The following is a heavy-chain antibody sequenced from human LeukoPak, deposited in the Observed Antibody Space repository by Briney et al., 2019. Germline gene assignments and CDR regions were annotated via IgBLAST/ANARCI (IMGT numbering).Heavy chain of an antibody. CDR2: ISGSGGST. Sequence: GGSLKLSCAASGFTFSSYAMSWVRQAPGKGLEWVSAISGSGGSTYYADSVKGRFTISRDNSKNTLYLQMNSLRAEDTAVYYCAKGKSIGWYGGGDYFDYWGQGTLVTVSS. CDR1: GFTFSSYA. J-gene: IGHJ4*02. CDR3: AKGKSIGWYGGGDYFDY. D-gene: IGHD6-19*01. V-gene: IGHV3-23*01.